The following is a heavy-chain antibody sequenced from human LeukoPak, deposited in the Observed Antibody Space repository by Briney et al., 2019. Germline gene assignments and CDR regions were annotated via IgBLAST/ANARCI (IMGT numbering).Heavy chain of an antibody. CDR2: ISYDRSNK. D-gene: IGHD6-13*01. J-gene: IGHJ5*02. V-gene: IGHV3-30*18. Sequence: GGSLRLSCAASGFTFSSYGMHWVRQAPGKGLEWVAVISYDRSNKYYADSVKGRFTISRDNSKNTLYLQMNSLRAEDTAVYYCAKGLTYSSTWFDPWGQGTLVTVSS. CDR1: GFTFSSYG. CDR3: AKGLTYSSTWFDP.